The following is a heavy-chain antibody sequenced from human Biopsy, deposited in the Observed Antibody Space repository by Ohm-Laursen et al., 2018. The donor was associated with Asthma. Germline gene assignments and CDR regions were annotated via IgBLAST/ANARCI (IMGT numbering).Heavy chain of an antibody. D-gene: IGHD6-13*01. CDR2: INHSGST. V-gene: IGHV4-34*01. Sequence: SDTLSLTCTVSGGSVSTGSYYWSWIRQPPGKGLEWIGEINHSGSTNYNPSLKSRVTISVDTSKNQFSLKRSSVTAADTAVYYCARITNDRIAAAGRYYYYGMDVWGQGTTVTVSS. CDR1: GGSVSTGSYY. J-gene: IGHJ6*02. CDR3: ARITNDRIAAAGRYYYYGMDV.